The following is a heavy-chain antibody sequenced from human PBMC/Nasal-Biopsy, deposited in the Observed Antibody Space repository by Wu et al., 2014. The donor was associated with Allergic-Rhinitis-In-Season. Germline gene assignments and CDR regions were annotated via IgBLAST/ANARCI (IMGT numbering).Heavy chain of an antibody. J-gene: IGHJ3*02. CDR3: ARGGSAFDI. D-gene: IGHD3-16*01. Sequence: AISGDSVSTIGLAWNWIRQSPSRGLEWLGRTYYRSKWYYDYAVSVKSRITVNPDTSKNQFSLQLNSVTPEDTAVYYCARGGSAFDIWGQGTMVTVSS. V-gene: IGHV6-1*01. CDR2: TYYRSKWYY. CDR1: GDSVSTIGLA.